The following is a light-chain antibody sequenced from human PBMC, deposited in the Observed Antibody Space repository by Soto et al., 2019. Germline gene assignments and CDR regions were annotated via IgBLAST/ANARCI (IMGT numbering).Light chain of an antibody. CDR3: QQYNSSPWT. V-gene: IGKV1-5*03. Sequence: DIQMTQSPSTLSASVGDRVTITCRASQSITSWLAWYQQKPGKAPKLLIYKASSLEGGVPSRFRGSGSGTEFTLTVSSLQPDDFATYYCQQYNSSPWTFGQGTKVEV. CDR1: QSITSW. J-gene: IGKJ1*01. CDR2: KAS.